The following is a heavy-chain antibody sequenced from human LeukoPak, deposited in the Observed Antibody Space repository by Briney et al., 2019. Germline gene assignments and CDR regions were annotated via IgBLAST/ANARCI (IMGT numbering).Heavy chain of an antibody. J-gene: IGHJ4*02. Sequence: PSETLSLTCTVSGGSTSSGSHYWGWIRQPPGKGLEWIGSIYYSGTTYYSPSLKSRVSISLDTSKDQFSLKLSSVTAADTAVYYCARVKDDSSGYGFDYWGQGTLVTVSS. V-gene: IGHV4-39*01. CDR3: ARVKDDSSGYGFDY. D-gene: IGHD3-22*01. CDR1: GGSTSSGSHY. CDR2: IYYSGTT.